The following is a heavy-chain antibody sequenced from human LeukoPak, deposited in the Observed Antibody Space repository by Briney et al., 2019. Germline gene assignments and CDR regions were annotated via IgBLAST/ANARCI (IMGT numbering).Heavy chain of an antibody. CDR2: ISGSDAGT. D-gene: IGHD3-10*01. CDR3: AKDDAWLRFGE. CDR1: GFTFNKYA. J-gene: IGHJ4*02. Sequence: GGSLRLSCAASGFTFNKYAMSWVRQAPGKGLEWVSAISGSDAGTYYADSVKGRFTISRDNSKNTLYLEVISLTAEDTAVYYCAKDDAWLRFGEWSQGTLVTVSS. V-gene: IGHV3-23*01.